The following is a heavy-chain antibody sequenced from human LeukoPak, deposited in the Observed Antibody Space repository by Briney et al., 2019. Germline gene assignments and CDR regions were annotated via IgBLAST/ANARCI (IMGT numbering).Heavy chain of an antibody. Sequence: GGSLRLSCAASGFTFSSYSMNWVRQAPGKGLEWVSYISAISSSSTYYADAVKGRFTISRDNSKNTLYLQMNSLRAEDTAVYYCAKAGVGTMIVVVPLGWFDPWGEGTLVTVSS. CDR1: GFTFSSYS. V-gene: IGHV3-48*01. D-gene: IGHD3-22*01. CDR3: AKAGVGTMIVVVPLGWFDP. CDR2: ISAISSSST. J-gene: IGHJ5*02.